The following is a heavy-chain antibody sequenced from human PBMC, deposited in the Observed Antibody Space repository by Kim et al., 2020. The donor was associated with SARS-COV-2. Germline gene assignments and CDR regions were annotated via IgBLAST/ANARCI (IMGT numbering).Heavy chain of an antibody. D-gene: IGHD3-9*01. CDR3: AREKYFDWLLIDY. J-gene: IGHJ4*02. Sequence: YGDSVKGRFTISRDNAKNSLYLQMNSLRAEDTAGYYCAREKYFDWLLIDYWGQGTLVTVSS. V-gene: IGHV3-7*04.